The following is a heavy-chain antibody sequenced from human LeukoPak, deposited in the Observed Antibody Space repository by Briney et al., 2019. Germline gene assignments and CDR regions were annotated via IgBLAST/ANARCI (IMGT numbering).Heavy chain of an antibody. Sequence: GGSLRLSCAASGFTFSNYWMHWVRQAPGKGLVWVSRIKSDGSSTNYADSVKGRFTISRDNAKNTLYLQMNSLRAEDTAVYYCAKVKYSGSYYGYFDYWGQGTLVTVSS. CDR1: GFTFSNYW. V-gene: IGHV3-74*01. CDR3: AKVKYSGSYYGYFDY. CDR2: IKSDGSST. D-gene: IGHD1-26*01. J-gene: IGHJ4*02.